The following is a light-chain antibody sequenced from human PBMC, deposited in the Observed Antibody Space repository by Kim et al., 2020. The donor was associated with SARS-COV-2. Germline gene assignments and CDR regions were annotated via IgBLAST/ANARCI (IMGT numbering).Light chain of an antibody. Sequence: GQSITISCTGTSGDIDDYDYVSWYQQHPGKAPKLMIYDVSDRPSGVTNRFSGSKSGNTASLTISGLQAEDEADYYCSSYTSSSLWVFGGGTKLTVL. CDR2: DVS. J-gene: IGLJ3*02. V-gene: IGLV2-14*03. CDR1: SGDIDDYDY. CDR3: SSYTSSSLWV.